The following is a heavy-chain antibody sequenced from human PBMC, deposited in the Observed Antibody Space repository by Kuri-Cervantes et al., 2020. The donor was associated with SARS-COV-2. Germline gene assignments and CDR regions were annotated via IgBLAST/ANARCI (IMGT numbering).Heavy chain of an antibody. CDR2: IFTDDKT. CDR3: ARGNVAVAGDAFDV. J-gene: IGHJ3*01. V-gene: IGHV3-66*01. D-gene: IGHD6-19*01. Sequence: GESLEISCAASGFTVNSYYINWVRQAPGKGLEWVSVIFTDDKTYYADSVKDRVNMSRDNFRNTVFLQINSLRADDTAVYYCARGNVAVAGDAFDVWGHGTVVTVSS. CDR1: GFTVNSYY.